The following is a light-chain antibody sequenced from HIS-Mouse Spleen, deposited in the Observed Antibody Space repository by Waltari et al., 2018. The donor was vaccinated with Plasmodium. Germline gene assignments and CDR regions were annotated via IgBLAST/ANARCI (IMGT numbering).Light chain of an antibody. CDR3: CSYAGSSTYV. J-gene: IGLJ1*01. Sequence: QSALTQPASVSGSPGQSITISCTGTSSDVGSYNLVSWYQQHPGKAPKLTIYEGSKRPSGVSNRVSGSKSGNTASLTISGLQAEDEADYYCCSYAGSSTYVFGTGTKVTVL. V-gene: IGLV2-23*01. CDR1: SSDVGSYNL. CDR2: EGS.